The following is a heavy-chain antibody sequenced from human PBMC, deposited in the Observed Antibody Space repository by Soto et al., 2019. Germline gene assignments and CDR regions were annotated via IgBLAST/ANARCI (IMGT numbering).Heavy chain of an antibody. D-gene: IGHD2-21*01. CDR3: ARGVRCGAAGGFDP. CDR1: GYTFTSYA. V-gene: IGHV1-3*01. CDR2: INAGNGNT. Sequence: QVQLVQSGAEAKKPGASVKVSCKASGYTFTSYAMHWVRQAPGQRLEWMGWINAGNGNTKYSQKFQGRVTITRDTSASTAVMELSSLRSEDTAVYYCARGVRCGAAGGFDPWGQGTLVTVSS. J-gene: IGHJ5*02.